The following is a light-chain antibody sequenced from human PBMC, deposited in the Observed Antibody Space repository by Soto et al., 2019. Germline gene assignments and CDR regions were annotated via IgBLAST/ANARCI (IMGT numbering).Light chain of an antibody. V-gene: IGKV1-9*01. CDR3: QQYNDWPIT. J-gene: IGKJ5*01. Sequence: DIPLTQSPSFLSASVGDRVTITCRASQGIRSYLAWYQQRPGKAPELLIYGASTLRTGVASRFSGSGSGTEFTLTISSLQPEDFAVYSCQQYNDWPITFGPGTRLEIK. CDR1: QGIRSY. CDR2: GAS.